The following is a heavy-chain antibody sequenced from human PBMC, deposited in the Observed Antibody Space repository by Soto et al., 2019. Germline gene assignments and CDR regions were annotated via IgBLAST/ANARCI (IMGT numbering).Heavy chain of an antibody. J-gene: IGHJ4*02. CDR1: GGSISSSSYY. Sequence: SETLSLTCTVSGGSISSSSYYWGWIRQPPGKGLEWIGNIYYSGSTYYNPSLKSRVTISVDTSKNQFSLKLSSVTAADTAVYYCARSWTYYYDSSGYPAFDYWGQGTLVTVS. D-gene: IGHD3-22*01. V-gene: IGHV4-39*01. CDR3: ARSWTYYYDSSGYPAFDY. CDR2: IYYSGST.